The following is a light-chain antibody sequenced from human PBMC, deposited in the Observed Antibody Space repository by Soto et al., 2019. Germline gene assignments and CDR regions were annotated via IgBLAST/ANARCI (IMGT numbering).Light chain of an antibody. CDR3: QQYYSSPFT. J-gene: IGKJ3*01. V-gene: IGKV4-1*01. CDR1: QSVFYSSNNKNN. CDR2: WAS. Sequence: DIVMTQSPDSLAVSLGERATINCKSSQSVFYSSNNKNNLGWYQQKPGQPPKLLISWASTRESGVPDRFRGSGSGADFTLTISSLQAEDVAVYYCQQYYSSPFTFGPGTKVDI.